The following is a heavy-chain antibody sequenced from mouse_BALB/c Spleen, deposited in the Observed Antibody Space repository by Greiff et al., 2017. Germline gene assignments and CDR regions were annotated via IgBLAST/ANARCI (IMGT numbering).Heavy chain of an antibody. Sequence: VMLVESGPGLVAPSQSLSITCTVSGFSLTSYGVHWVRQPPGKGLEWLGVIWAGGSTNYNSALMSRLSISKDNSKSQVFLKMNSLQTDDTAMYYCARAPFYGLAWFAYWGQGTLVTVSA. CDR1: GFSLTSYG. V-gene: IGHV2-9*02. D-gene: IGHD1-1*01. CDR3: ARAPFYGLAWFAY. J-gene: IGHJ3*01. CDR2: IWAGGST.